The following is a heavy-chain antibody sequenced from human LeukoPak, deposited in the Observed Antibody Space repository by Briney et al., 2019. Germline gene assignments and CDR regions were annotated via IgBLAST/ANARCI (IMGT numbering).Heavy chain of an antibody. CDR3: VRLVGGDIDY. J-gene: IGHJ4*02. CDR1: GYSISTSNY. V-gene: IGHV4-28*05. Sequence: PSETLSLTCAVSGYSISTSNYWAWIRQPPGRGLEWIGHIYYSGGIYYNPSLKSRVTMSVDTSRNQFSLKLSSVTAVDTAVYYCVRLVGGDIDYWGQGTLVTVSS. D-gene: IGHD5-12*01. CDR2: IYYSGGI.